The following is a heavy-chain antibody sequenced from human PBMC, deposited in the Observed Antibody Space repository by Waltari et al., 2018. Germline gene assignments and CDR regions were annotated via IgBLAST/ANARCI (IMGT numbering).Heavy chain of an antibody. V-gene: IGHV1-69*14. D-gene: IGHD6-6*01. J-gene: IGHJ3*02. CDR3: TRRGAIAARPFSRSGAFDI. CDR1: GGTFRSYS. Sequence: QVQLVQSGAEVKKPGSSVKVSCKASGGTFRSYSISWVPPAPGQGLEWMGGIIPIFGTANYAQKFQGRVTITADKSTSTAYMELSSLRSEDTAVYYCTRRGAIAARPFSRSGAFDIWGQGTMVTVSS. CDR2: IIPIFGTA.